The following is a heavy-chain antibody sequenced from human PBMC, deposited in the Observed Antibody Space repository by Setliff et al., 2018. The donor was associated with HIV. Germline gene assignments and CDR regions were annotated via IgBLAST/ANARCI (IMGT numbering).Heavy chain of an antibody. J-gene: IGHJ3*02. D-gene: IGHD3-22*01. Sequence: GGSLRLSCAASGFSINTYWMTWVRQAPGKGLEWVANIKQDGTDKNFVGSVKGRFIISRDNAKNSMFLQMNRLRAEDTAVYYCARILYYYDSSGFPHDAFDIWGQGTTVTVSS. CDR1: GFSINTYW. V-gene: IGHV3-7*01. CDR3: ARILYYYDSSGFPHDAFDI. CDR2: IKQDGTDK.